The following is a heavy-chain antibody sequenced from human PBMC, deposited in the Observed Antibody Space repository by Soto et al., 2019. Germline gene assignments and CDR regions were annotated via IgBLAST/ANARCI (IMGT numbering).Heavy chain of an antibody. Sequence: ASVKVSCKASGYTFTSYGISWVRQAPGQGLEWMGWISAYNGNPNYAQKLQGRVTMTTDTSTSTAYMELRSLRSDDTAVYYCARDRMADFWSGYYDYYYYGMDVWGQGTTVTVSS. V-gene: IGHV1-18*01. CDR1: GYTFTSYG. CDR3: ARDRMADFWSGYYDYYYYGMDV. J-gene: IGHJ6*02. CDR2: ISAYNGNP. D-gene: IGHD3-3*01.